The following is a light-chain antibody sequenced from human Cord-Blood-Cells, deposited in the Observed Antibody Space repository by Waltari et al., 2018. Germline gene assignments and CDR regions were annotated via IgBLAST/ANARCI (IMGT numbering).Light chain of an antibody. CDR1: QGIRND. CDR3: QQRSNWPPFT. CDR2: AAS. V-gene: IGKV1-6*01. J-gene: IGKJ3*01. Sequence: AIQMTQSPSSLSASVGDRVTITCRASQGIRNDLGWYQQKPGKAPKLLIYAASSLQSGVPSRFSGSGSGTDFTLTISSLQPEDFATYYCQQRSNWPPFTFGPGTKVDIK.